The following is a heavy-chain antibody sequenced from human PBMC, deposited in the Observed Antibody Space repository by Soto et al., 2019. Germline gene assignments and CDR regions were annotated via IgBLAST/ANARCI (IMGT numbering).Heavy chain of an antibody. CDR2: LSGSGSST. CDR3: AKGGVTRSYYYAMDV. CDR1: GFIFSDFA. J-gene: IGHJ6*02. Sequence: GGSLRLSCAASGFIFSDFAMSWVRQAPGKGLEWVSALSGSGSSTYYADSVKGRFTISRDNLKNTVSLQMNNLTAEDTAVYYCAKGGVTRSYYYAMDVWGQGTTVTVSS. V-gene: IGHV3-23*01.